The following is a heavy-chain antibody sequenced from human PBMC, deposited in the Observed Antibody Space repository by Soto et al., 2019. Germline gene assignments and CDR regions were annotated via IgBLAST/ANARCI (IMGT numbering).Heavy chain of an antibody. D-gene: IGHD6-13*01. J-gene: IGHJ4*02. Sequence: EVQLVESGGGLVQPGRSLRLSCAASGFTFDDYAMHWVRQAPGKGLEWASGISWNSGSIGYADSVKGRFTISRDNAKNSLYLQMNSLRAEDTALYYCAKIVVYSSSWFNTPFDYWGQGTLVTVSS. CDR3: AKIVVYSSSWFNTPFDY. CDR2: ISWNSGSI. V-gene: IGHV3-9*01. CDR1: GFTFDDYA.